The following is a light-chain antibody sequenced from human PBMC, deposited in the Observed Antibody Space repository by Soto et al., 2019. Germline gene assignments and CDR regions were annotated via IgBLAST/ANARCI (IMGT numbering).Light chain of an antibody. CDR1: QGISTS. V-gene: IGKV1-39*01. J-gene: IGKJ2*01. CDR2: VAS. Sequence: DIQMTQSPSSLSASVGDKVSITCRASQGISTSLNWYQHKPDKAPNRLIYVASSSQSGVPSRFSGSGSGTDFTLTITMLQPEDFANYYCKQSYSSPPTFGQGTKLEI. CDR3: KQSYSSPPT.